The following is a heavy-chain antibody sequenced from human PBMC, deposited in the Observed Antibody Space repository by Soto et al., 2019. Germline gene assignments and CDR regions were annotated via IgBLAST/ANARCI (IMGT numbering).Heavy chain of an antibody. CDR1: GGTFSSYA. CDR3: ARDGANDILTGYFRAGAYGMDV. CDR2: IIPIFGRA. Sequence: QVQLVQSGAEVKKPGSSVKVSCKASGGTFSSYAISWVRQAPGQGLEWMGGIIPIFGRANYAQKFQGRVTITADESTSTAYMELSSLRSEDTAVYYCARDGANDILTGYFRAGAYGMDVWGQGTTVTVSS. V-gene: IGHV1-69*01. D-gene: IGHD3-9*01. J-gene: IGHJ6*02.